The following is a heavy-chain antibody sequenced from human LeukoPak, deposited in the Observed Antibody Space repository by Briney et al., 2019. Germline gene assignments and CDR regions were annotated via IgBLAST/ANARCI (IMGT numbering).Heavy chain of an antibody. J-gene: IGHJ4*02. V-gene: IGHV3-30*02. CDR1: GFTFSNYG. D-gene: IGHD5-18*01. CDR2: VRYDGINK. Sequence: PGGSLRLSCAASGFTFSNYGMHWVRQAPGKGLEWVAFVRYDGINKYYADSVKGRFAISRDNSKNTLYLQMNSLRAEDTAVYYCATLVGYSVIEVPGHVGDFDYWGQGTLVTVSS. CDR3: ATLVGYSVIEVPGHVGDFDY.